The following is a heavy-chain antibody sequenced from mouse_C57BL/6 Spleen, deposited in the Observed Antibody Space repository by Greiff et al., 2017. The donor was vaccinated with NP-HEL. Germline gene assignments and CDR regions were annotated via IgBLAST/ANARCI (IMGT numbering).Heavy chain of an antibody. D-gene: IGHD3-2*02. Sequence: EVHLVESGGGLVKPGGSLKLSCAASGFTFSSYAMSWVRQTPEKRLEWVATISDGGSYTYYPDNVKGRFTISRDNAKNNLYLQMSHLKSEDTAMYYCARRGNSSGYLDYWGQGTTLTVSS. CDR2: ISDGGSYT. V-gene: IGHV5-4*03. CDR1: GFTFSSYA. J-gene: IGHJ2*01. CDR3: ARRGNSSGYLDY.